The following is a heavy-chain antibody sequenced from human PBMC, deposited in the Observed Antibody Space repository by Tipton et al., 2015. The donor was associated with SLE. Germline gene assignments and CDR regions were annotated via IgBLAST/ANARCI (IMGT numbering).Heavy chain of an antibody. D-gene: IGHD3-22*01. CDR2: FYYSGST. J-gene: IGHJ4*02. V-gene: IGHV4-39*07. Sequence: TLSLTCAVSGGSIRSSNFYWGWIRQPPGRGLVWIGSFYYSGSTYYDPSLKSRVTILVDTSTNQFSLTLSSVTAADTAVYYCARVRTRDTSDVPVYFFDYWGQGTLVTVSP. CDR3: ARVRTRDTSDVPVYFFDY. CDR1: GGSIRSSNFY.